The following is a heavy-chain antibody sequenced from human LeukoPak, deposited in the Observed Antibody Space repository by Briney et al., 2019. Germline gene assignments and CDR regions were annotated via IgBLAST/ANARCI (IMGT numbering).Heavy chain of an antibody. CDR1: GFTFSSYW. D-gene: IGHD1-7*01. CDR2: ISGDGSST. CDR3: ARELPFDY. J-gene: IGHJ4*02. Sequence: PGGSLRLSCVASGFTFSSYWMHWVRQAPGKGLEWVSRISGDGSSTTYADSVKGRVTISRDNAKNTLYLQMRSLRAEDTAIYYCARELPFDYWGQGTLASVSS. V-gene: IGHV3-74*01.